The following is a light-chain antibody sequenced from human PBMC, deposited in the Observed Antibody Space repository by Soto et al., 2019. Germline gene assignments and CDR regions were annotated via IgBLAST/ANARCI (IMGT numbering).Light chain of an antibody. J-gene: IGKJ5*01. Sequence: EVALTQSPGTLSLSQGEKATLSCRASQSVSSSYLAWCQQKPGQAPRLLIYGASSRATGIPDRFSGSGSGTDFTLTISRLEPEDFAVYYCQQYGSAFGQGTRLEIK. V-gene: IGKV3-20*01. CDR3: QQYGSA. CDR1: QSVSSSY. CDR2: GAS.